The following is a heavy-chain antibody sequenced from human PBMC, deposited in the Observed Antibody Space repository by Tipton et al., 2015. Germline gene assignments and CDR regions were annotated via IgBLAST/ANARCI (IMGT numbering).Heavy chain of an antibody. CDR1: GGSLSGYY. CDR3: AREGWNSDSSGYDY. D-gene: IGHD3-22*01. V-gene: IGHV4-34*01. CDR2: INHNGNT. Sequence: TLSLTCAVYGGSLSGYYWNWIRQPPGKGLEWIGEINHNGNTNYNPSLKSRVTMSIDTSKNQFSLNLSSVTAADTAVYYCAREGWNSDSSGYDYWGQGTLVTVSS. J-gene: IGHJ4*02.